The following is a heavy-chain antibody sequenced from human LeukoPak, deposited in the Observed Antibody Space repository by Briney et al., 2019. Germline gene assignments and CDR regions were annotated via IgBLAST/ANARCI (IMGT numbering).Heavy chain of an antibody. CDR1: GGSISSYY. CDR2: IYYSGST. Sequence: PSETLYLTCTVSGGSISSYYWSWIRQPPGKGLEWIGYIYYSGSTNYNPSLKSRVTISVDTSKNQFSLKLSSVTAADTAVYYCARADCGGDCYIDYWGQGTLVTVSS. D-gene: IGHD2-21*02. J-gene: IGHJ4*02. CDR3: ARADCGGDCYIDY. V-gene: IGHV4-59*01.